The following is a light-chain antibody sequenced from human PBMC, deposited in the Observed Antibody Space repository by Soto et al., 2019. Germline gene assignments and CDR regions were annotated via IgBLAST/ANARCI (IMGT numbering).Light chain of an antibody. Sequence: QSVLTQPASVSGSPGQSITISCTGTSSDVGGYNYVSWYQHHPGKAPKLMIYDVSNRPSGVSNRFSGSKSANTASLTISGLQAEDEADYYCSSYTSSSTLVVFGGGTKVTVL. CDR2: DVS. CDR3: SSYTSSSTLVV. V-gene: IGLV2-14*03. CDR1: SSDVGGYNY. J-gene: IGLJ2*01.